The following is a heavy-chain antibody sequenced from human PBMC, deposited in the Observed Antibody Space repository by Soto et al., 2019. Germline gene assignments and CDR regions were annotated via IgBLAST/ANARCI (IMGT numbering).Heavy chain of an antibody. D-gene: IGHD2-2*01. V-gene: IGHV3-23*01. J-gene: IGHJ4*02. CDR1: GFTVTSNG. CDR2: ISPNGQGI. Sequence: EVKLLESGGGLVQPGGSLRLSCGVSGFTVTSNGVSWVRQAPGKGLEWVSAISPNGQGIWYADSVKGRFTISRDISRNTVLLQMDRLRAEDTGVYYCATDRQYARAYLHSWGQGTLVTVPS. CDR3: ATDRQYARAYLHS.